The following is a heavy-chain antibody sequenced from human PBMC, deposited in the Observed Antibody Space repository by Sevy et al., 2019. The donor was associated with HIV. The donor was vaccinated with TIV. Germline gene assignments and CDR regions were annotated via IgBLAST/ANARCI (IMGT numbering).Heavy chain of an antibody. J-gene: IGHJ5*02. Sequence: GGSLRLSCEASGFTFSSYSMNWVRQAPGKGLEWVSSISSSSSCIYYADSVKGRFTISRDNAKNSLYLQMNSLRAEDTAVYYCARALGRGYCSGGSCFNWFDPWGQGTLVTVSS. D-gene: IGHD2-15*01. CDR3: ARALGRGYCSGGSCFNWFDP. V-gene: IGHV3-21*01. CDR1: GFTFSSYS. CDR2: ISSSSSCI.